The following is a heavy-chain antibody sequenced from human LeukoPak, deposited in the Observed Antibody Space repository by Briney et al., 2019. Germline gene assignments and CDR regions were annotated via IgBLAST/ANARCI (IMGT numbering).Heavy chain of an antibody. CDR3: ARVKMIQLWLFMKGYFHY. J-gene: IGHJ4*02. CDR1: GGSISSSSYS. V-gene: IGHV4-39*01. Sequence: SETLSLTCTVSGGSISSSSYSWGWIRQPPGKGLEWIGSIYYSGSTYYNPSLKSRVTISVDTSKNQFSLKLSSVTAADTAVYYCARVKMIQLWLFMKGYFHYWGQGTLVTVSS. CDR2: IYYSGST. D-gene: IGHD5-18*01.